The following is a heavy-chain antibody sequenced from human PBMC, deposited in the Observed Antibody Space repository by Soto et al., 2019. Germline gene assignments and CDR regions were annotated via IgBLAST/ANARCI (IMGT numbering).Heavy chain of an antibody. CDR2: IIPIFGTA. CDR3: ATKPRGYYYDSSGYYRDAFDI. J-gene: IGHJ3*02. CDR1: GGTFSSYA. D-gene: IGHD3-22*01. Sequence: GASVKVSCKASGGTFSSYAISWVRQAPGQGLEWMGGIIPIFGTANYAQKFQGRVTITADESTSTAYMELSSLRSEDTAVYYCATKPRGYYYDSSGYYRDAFDIWGQGTMVTVSS. V-gene: IGHV1-69*13.